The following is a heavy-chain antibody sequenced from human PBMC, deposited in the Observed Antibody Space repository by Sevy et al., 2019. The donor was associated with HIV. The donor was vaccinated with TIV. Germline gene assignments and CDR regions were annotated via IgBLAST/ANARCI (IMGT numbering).Heavy chain of an antibody. CDR3: TRGGIIYADYAIDY. CDR1: GFTFGDYA. D-gene: IGHD4-17*01. V-gene: IGHV3-49*03. Sequence: GGSLRLSCTASGFTFGDYAMNWFRQAPGKGLEWVGFIRSKTYGGTTEYAASVKGRFTISRDDSKRIAYLQMNSLKTEDTAIYFCTRGGIIYADYAIDYWGQGTLVTVSS. CDR2: IRSKTYGGTT. J-gene: IGHJ4*02.